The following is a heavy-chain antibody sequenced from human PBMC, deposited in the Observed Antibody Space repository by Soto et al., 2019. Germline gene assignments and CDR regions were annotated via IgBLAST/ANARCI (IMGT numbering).Heavy chain of an antibody. J-gene: IGHJ4*02. Sequence: QLQLQESGPGLVKPSQTLSLACTVSGGSFSSGGYYWSWIRQLPGKGLQWIGYIYYSGSTYYNPSLKSRFTKSLDTSKNLVALKLSSVTAADTAVYYCARATSFSGHHGYWGQGTLVTVSS. CDR2: IYYSGST. CDR3: ARATSFSGHHGY. V-gene: IGHV4-31*03. D-gene: IGHD2-8*02. CDR1: GGSFSSGGYY.